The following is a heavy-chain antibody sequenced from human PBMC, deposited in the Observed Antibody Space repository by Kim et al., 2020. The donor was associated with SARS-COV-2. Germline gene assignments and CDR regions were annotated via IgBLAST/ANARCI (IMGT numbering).Heavy chain of an antibody. CDR3: VRDWRNEDSCDGDCLES. Sequence: GGSLRLSCKGSGFTFSSHAMTWVRQSPGKPPEWVATINNGRGVRYYAPAVKGRFIVSRDNSRDTLYLQMSSLRGGDTAKYYCVRDWRNEDSCDGDCLESWGRGILVVVST. J-gene: IGHJ2*01. CDR2: INNGRGVR. D-gene: IGHD2-21*02. V-gene: IGHV3-23*01. CDR1: GFTFSSHA.